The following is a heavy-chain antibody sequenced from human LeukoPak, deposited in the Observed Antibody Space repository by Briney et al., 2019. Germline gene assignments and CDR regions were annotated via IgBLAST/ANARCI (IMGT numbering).Heavy chain of an antibody. CDR3: ARYDARYGMDV. V-gene: IGHV3-30-3*01. J-gene: IGHJ6*02. D-gene: IGHD1-1*01. CDR1: GFTFSSYA. CDR2: ISYDGSNK. Sequence: GGSLRLSCAASGFTFSSYAMHWVRQAPGKGLEWVAVISYDGSNKYYADSVKGRFTISRDNPKNTLYLQMNSLRAEDTAVYYCARYDARYGMDVWGQGTTVTVSS.